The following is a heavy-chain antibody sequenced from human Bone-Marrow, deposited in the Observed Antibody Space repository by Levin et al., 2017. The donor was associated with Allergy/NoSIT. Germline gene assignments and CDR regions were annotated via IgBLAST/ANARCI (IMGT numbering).Heavy chain of an antibody. CDR3: ARRDTISYGMDV. Sequence: GESLKISCTASAFTFSNYAMRWVRQAPGKGLEWVSSISASDDTHYADSVKGRFTISRDNSKNTVYLQMDSLRAEDTALYYCARRDTISYGMDVWGQGTTVTVFS. V-gene: IGHV3-23*01. CDR1: AFTFSNYA. J-gene: IGHJ6*02. D-gene: IGHD3-3*01. CDR2: ISASDDT.